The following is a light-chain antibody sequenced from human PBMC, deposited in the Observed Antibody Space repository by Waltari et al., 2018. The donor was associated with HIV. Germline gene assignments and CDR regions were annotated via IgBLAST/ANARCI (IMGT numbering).Light chain of an antibody. J-gene: IGLJ1*01. CDR1: SSNIGAGYD. V-gene: IGLV1-40*01. Sequence: QSVLTQPPSVSGAPGQRVTISCTGSSSNIGAGYDVNWYQQLPGTAPKLLIYNNSHRPSGVPDRCSGSKSGTSASLAITGLQAEDEADYYCQSYDSSLSGSDVFGTGTKVTVL. CDR2: NNS. CDR3: QSYDSSLSGSDV.